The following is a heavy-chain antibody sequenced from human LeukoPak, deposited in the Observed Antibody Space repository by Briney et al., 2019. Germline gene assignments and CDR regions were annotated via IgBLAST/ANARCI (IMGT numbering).Heavy chain of an antibody. Sequence: SETLSLTCTVSGGSIRSSYYYWGWIRQPPGKGLEWIGSIYYSGSTYYNPSLKSRVTISVDTSKNQFSLKLSSVTAADTAVYYCARRTEMASDYWGQGTLVTVSS. CDR1: GGSIRSSYYY. J-gene: IGHJ4*02. CDR3: ARRTEMASDY. V-gene: IGHV4-39*01. D-gene: IGHD5-24*01. CDR2: IYYSGST.